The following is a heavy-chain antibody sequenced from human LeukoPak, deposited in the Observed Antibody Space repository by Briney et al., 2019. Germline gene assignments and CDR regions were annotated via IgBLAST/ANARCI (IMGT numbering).Heavy chain of an antibody. CDR2: SFQSGSA. CDR3: AGGLSPPPPWFDY. CDR1: GVSISSRLHY. J-gene: IGHJ4*02. Sequence: TLSLTCTVSGVSISSRLHYWRWMPQPEGRGGEVIGYSFQSGSAYYNPSLKTRVTISIDTSKNQFSLNLNSVTAADTAVYFCAGGLSPPPPWFDYWGPGSLVTVSS. D-gene: IGHD3-16*02. V-gene: IGHV4-30-2*01.